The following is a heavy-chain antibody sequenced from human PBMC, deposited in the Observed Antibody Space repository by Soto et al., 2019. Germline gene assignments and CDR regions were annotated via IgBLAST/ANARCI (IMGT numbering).Heavy chain of an antibody. CDR3: AKDRGITGTKSGDYYYYYGMDV. J-gene: IGHJ6*02. CDR1: GFTFSSYA. CDR2: ISGSGGST. Sequence: GGSLRLSCAASGFTFSSYAMSWVRQAPGKGLEWVSAISGSGGSTYYADSVKGRFTISRDNSKNTLYLQMNSLRAEDTAVYYCAKDRGITGTKSGDYYYYYGMDVWGQGTTVTVSS. V-gene: IGHV3-23*01. D-gene: IGHD1-7*01.